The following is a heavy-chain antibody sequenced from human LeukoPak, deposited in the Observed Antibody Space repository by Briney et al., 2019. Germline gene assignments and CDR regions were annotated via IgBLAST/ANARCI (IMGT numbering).Heavy chain of an antibody. CDR1: GGSFSGYY. CDR2: INHSGST. V-gene: IGHV4-34*01. J-gene: IGHJ6*02. Sequence: SETLSLTCAVYGGSFSGYYWSWIRQPPGKGLEWIGEINHSGSTNYNPSLKSRVTISVDTSKNQFSLKLSSVTAADTAVYHCARGRIQLWSRDYYYGMDVWGQGTTVTVSS. CDR3: ARGRIQLWSRDYYYGMDV. D-gene: IGHD5-18*01.